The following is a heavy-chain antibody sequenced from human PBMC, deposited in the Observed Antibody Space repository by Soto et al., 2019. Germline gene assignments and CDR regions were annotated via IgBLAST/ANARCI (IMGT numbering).Heavy chain of an antibody. D-gene: IGHD5-12*01. V-gene: IGHV4-31*03. CDR3: ARSWGGYVSY. Sequence: QVQLQESGPGLVKPSQTPSLTCTVSGGSISSGGYYWNWIRQHPGKGLEWIGYIYYSGSTYYNPSLKSRVTISVYTSKNQFSLKLSSVTAADTAVYYCARSWGGYVSYWGQGTLVTVSS. CDR2: IYYSGST. CDR1: GGSISSGGYY. J-gene: IGHJ4*02.